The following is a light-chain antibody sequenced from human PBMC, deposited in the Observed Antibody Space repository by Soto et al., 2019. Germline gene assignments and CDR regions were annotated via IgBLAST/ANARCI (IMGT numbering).Light chain of an antibody. CDR3: VQGLQTLAT. CDR2: LGS. Sequence: DIVMTQSPLSLPVTPGEPASISCRSSQSLLHSDGYNYLDWYVQKPGQSPRLLIYLGSKRASGIPDMFSGSVSGTDFILKISRVEADDVGVYYCVQGLQTLATFGPGIKVDIK. V-gene: IGKV2-28*01. J-gene: IGKJ3*01. CDR1: QSLLHSDGYNY.